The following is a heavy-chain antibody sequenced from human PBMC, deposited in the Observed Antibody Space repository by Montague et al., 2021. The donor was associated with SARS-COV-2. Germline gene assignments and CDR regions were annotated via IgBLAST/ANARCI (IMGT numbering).Heavy chain of an antibody. V-gene: IGHV4-61*01. CDR3: VREKYYFDDSGSK. Sequence: SETLSLTCSVSGVSISSGSYYWSWVRQPPGKGLEWIGYVYHTGXTXYXXXXKXGVTLSMDTSKNQFSLNLTSVTAADTAVYYCVREKYYFDDSGSKWGQGTLVTV. CDR2: VYHTGXT. CDR1: GVSISSGSYY. J-gene: IGHJ4*02. D-gene: IGHD3-22*01.